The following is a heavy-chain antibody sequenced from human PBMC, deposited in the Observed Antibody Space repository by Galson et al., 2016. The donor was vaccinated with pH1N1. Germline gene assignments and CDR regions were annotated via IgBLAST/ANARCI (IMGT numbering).Heavy chain of an antibody. J-gene: IGHJ6*02. V-gene: IGHV1-69*02. D-gene: IGHD3-10*01. Sequence: SVKVSCKASGFTFTGYHMHWVRQAPGQGLEWMGRILPIVGITNYAQKLQGRVTIIADRFTSTVSMELSGLTSDDTAVYYCATETGSSGMDVWDQGTTVTVSS. CDR1: GFTFTGYH. CDR2: ILPIVGIT. CDR3: ATETGSSGMDV.